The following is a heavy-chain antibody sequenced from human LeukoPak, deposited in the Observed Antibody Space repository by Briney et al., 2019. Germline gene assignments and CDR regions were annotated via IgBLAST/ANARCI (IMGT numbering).Heavy chain of an antibody. J-gene: IGHJ3*02. Sequence: SETLSLTCTVSGGSISSYYWSWIRQPPGKGLEWIGYISYSGSTNYNPSLKSRVTISADTSKNQFSLKLTSVTAADTAVYYCARAGGYASPIGIWGQGTMVTVSS. CDR2: ISYSGST. CDR3: ARAGGYASPIGI. CDR1: GGSISSYY. V-gene: IGHV4-59*01. D-gene: IGHD5-12*01.